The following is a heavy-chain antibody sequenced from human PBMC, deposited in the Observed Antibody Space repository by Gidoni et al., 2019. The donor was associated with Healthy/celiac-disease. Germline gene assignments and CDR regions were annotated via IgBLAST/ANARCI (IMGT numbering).Heavy chain of an antibody. CDR3: ARASVAAAGRGAYYFDY. CDR1: GFPFSSYS. Sequence: EVQLVESGGGLVKPGGSLRLSCAASGFPFSSYSMNWVRQAPGKGLEWVSSISSSSSYIYYADSVKGRFTISRDNAKNSLYLQMNSLRAEDTAVYYCARASVAAAGRGAYYFDYWGQGTLVTVSS. J-gene: IGHJ4*02. D-gene: IGHD6-13*01. CDR2: ISSSSSYI. V-gene: IGHV3-21*01.